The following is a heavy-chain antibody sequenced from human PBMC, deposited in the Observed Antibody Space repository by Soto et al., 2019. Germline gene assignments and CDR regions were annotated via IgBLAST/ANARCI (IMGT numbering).Heavy chain of an antibody. CDR3: ARGSSWTKYYYYYGMDV. D-gene: IGHD6-13*01. CDR2: IYYSGST. V-gene: IGHV4-39*07. J-gene: IGHJ6*02. Sequence: SETLSLTCTVSGGSISSSSYYWGWIRQPPGKGLEWIGSIYYSGSTNYNPSLKSRVTISVDTSKNQFSLKLSSVTAADTAVYYCARGSSWTKYYYYYGMDVWGQGTTVTVSS. CDR1: GGSISSSSYY.